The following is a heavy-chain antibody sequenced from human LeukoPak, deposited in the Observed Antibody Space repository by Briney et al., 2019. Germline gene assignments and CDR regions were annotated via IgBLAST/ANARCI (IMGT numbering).Heavy chain of an antibody. CDR2: IIPIFGTA. CDR1: GGTFSSYA. CDR3: ARNNEPDYWYYMDV. V-gene: IGHV1-69*01. D-gene: IGHD1-14*01. Sequence: SVKVSCKASGGTFSSYAISWVRQAPEQGLEWMGGIIPIFGTANYAQKFQGRVTITADESTSTAYMELSSLRSEDTAVYYCARNNEPDYWYYMDVWGKGTTVTVSS. J-gene: IGHJ6*03.